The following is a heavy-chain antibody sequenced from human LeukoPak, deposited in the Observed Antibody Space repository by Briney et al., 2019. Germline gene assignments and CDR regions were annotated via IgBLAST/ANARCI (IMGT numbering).Heavy chain of an antibody. V-gene: IGHV1-2*04. CDR3: ARANDYGDLDY. CDR1: GYTFTGYY. J-gene: IGHJ4*02. CDR2: INPNSGGT. D-gene: IGHD4-17*01. Sequence: ASVKVSCKASGYTFTGYYMHWVRQAPGQGLEWMGWINPNSGGTNYAQKFQGWVTMTRDTSISTAYMELSRLRSDDTAVYYCARANDYGDLDYWGQRTLVTVSS.